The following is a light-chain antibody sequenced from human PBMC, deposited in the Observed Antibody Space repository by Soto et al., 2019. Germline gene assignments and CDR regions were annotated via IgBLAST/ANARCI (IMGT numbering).Light chain of an antibody. CDR1: QSVSSSY. Sequence: EIVLTQSPGTLSLSQGERATLSCRASQSVSSSYLAWYQQKPGQAPRLLIYGASSRATGIPDRFSGSGSGTDFTLTISRLEPEDFAVYYCQQYGSSPRGTFGQGTKVDIK. CDR3: QQYGSSPRGT. CDR2: GAS. J-gene: IGKJ1*01. V-gene: IGKV3-20*01.